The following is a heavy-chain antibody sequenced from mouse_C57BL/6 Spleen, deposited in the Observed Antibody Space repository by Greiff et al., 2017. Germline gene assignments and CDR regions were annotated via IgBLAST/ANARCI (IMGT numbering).Heavy chain of an antibody. Sequence: VQLKESGSELVKPGASVKIPCKASGYTFTDYNMDWVKQSHGKSLEWIGDINPNNGGTSYNQKFKGKATLTVDKSSSTADMELRSLTSEDTAVYYCAREGFLYAMDYWGQGTSVTVS. CDR3: AREGFLYAMDY. CDR1: GYTFTDYN. J-gene: IGHJ4*01. V-gene: IGHV1-18*01. CDR2: INPNNGGT.